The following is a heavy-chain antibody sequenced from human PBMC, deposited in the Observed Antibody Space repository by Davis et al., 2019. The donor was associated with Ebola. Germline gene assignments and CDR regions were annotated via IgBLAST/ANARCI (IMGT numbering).Heavy chain of an antibody. V-gene: IGHV3-11*01. CDR1: GFTFSDYY. D-gene: IGHD3-10*01. J-gene: IGHJ4*02. Sequence: GGSLRLSCAASGFTFSDYYMSWIRQAPGKGLEWVSYISSSGSTKNYADSVKGRFTISRDNAKNSLYLQMNSLKTEDTAVYYCTRGETDGSGSWGQGTLVTVSS. CDR2: ISSSGSTK. CDR3: TRGETDGSGS.